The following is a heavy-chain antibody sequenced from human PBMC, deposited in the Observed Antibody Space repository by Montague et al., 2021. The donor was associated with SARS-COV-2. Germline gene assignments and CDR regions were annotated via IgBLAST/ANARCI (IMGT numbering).Heavy chain of an antibody. V-gene: IGHV4-59*01. D-gene: IGHD6-6*01. Sequence: SETLSLTCTVSGGSISSYYWSWIRRPPGKGLEWIGYIYYSGSTNYNPSLKSRVTISVDTSKNQFSLKLSSVAAADTAVYYCARWGLYSSSAGGYDYWGQGTLVTVSS. J-gene: IGHJ4*02. CDR1: GGSISSYY. CDR2: IYYSGST. CDR3: ARWGLYSSSAGGYDY.